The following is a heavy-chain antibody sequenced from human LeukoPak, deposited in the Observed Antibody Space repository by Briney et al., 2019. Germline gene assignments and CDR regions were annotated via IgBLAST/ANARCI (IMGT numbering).Heavy chain of an antibody. CDR3: ARTGGRALGIAVAAYYFDY. Sequence: SETLSLTCTVSDGSLSSSSYYWGWIRQPPGKGLEWLGGIYYSGSTYYNPSLKSRVTISVDTSKNQFSLKLSSVTAAYTAVYYCARTGGRALGIAVAAYYFDYWGQGTLVTVSS. D-gene: IGHD6-19*01. V-gene: IGHV4-39*01. J-gene: IGHJ4*02. CDR1: DGSLSSSSYY. CDR2: IYYSGST.